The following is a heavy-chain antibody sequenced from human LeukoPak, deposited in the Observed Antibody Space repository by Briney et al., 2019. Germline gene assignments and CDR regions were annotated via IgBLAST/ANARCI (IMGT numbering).Heavy chain of an antibody. CDR3: ATLPYYYDSSGSYYFDY. CDR2: ISYDGSNK. CDR1: GFTFNSYA. D-gene: IGHD3-22*01. Sequence: GGSLRLSCAASGFTFNSYAMHWVRQAPGKGLEWVAVISYDGSNKNYADSVKGRFTISRDNSKNTLYLQMNSLRVEDTAVYYCATLPYYYDSSGSYYFDYWGQGTLVTVSS. V-gene: IGHV3-30*04. J-gene: IGHJ4*02.